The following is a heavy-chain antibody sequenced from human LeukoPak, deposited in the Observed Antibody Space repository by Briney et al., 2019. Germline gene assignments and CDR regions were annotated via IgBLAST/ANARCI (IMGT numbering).Heavy chain of an antibody. Sequence: GGSLRLSCVASGVTLSNYAMSWVRQAPGKRLEWVSGISGSGDNTYYADSVKGRFTISRDNSKNTLYVQVNSLGTEDTAAYYCAKGSYYDSSGSFYFDYWGQGTLVTVSS. V-gene: IGHV3-23*01. D-gene: IGHD3-22*01. J-gene: IGHJ4*02. CDR2: ISGSGDNT. CDR3: AKGSYYDSSGSFYFDY. CDR1: GVTLSNYA.